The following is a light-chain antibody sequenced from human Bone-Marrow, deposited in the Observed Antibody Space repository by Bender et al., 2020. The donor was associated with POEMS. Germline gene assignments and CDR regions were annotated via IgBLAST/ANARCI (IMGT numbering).Light chain of an antibody. CDR2: KDS. CDR1: ALPKQY. J-gene: IGLJ2*01. CDR3: QAWDSDTQL. Sequence: SYELTQPPSVSVSPGQTARITCSGDALPKQYAYWYQQKPGQAPVLVIYKDSERPSGIPERFSGSLFGNTATLTISGTQAIDEADYYCQAWDSDTQLFGGGTKLTVL. V-gene: IGLV3-25*02.